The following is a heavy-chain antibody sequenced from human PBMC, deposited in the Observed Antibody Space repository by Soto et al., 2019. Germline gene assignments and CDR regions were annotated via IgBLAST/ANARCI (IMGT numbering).Heavy chain of an antibody. CDR1: DDSINSDKYY. J-gene: IGHJ3*02. Sequence: SETLSLTCSVSDDSINSDKYYWGWIRQPPGKGLEWIGSIYYRGNAYYNPSLQTRVTISLDKSRSQFSLKLNSVTAADSAVYFCARRSRITMVRGVRHAFDIWGQGTMVTVSS. D-gene: IGHD3-10*01. CDR3: ARRSRITMVRGVRHAFDI. V-gene: IGHV4-39*01. CDR2: IYYRGNA.